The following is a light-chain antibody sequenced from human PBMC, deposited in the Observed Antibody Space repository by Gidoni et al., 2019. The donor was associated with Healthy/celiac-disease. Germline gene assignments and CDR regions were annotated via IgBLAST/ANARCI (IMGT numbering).Light chain of an antibody. CDR2: GAS. CDR3: QQYGSPWT. J-gene: IGKJ1*01. V-gene: IGKV3-20*01. Sequence: EIVLTQSPGTLSLSPGERATLSCRASQSVSSIYLAWYQQKPGQAPRLLLYGASSRATGIPDRCSGSGSGTDFTLTISRLEPEDFAVYYCQQYGSPWTFGQGTKVEIK. CDR1: QSVSSIY.